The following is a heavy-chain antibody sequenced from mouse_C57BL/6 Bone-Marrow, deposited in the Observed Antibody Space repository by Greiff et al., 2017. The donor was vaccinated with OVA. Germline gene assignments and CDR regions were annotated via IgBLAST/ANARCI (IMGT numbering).Heavy chain of an antibody. J-gene: IGHJ3*01. V-gene: IGHV5-6*02. CDR2: ISRGGSYP. CDR3: AGRNPIGYDYDEYAY. CDR1: GFTFSSYG. D-gene: IGHD2-4*01. Sequence: EVKVVEPGGDLVKPGGSLKLSCAASGFTFSSYGMSWVRQTPDKRLEWVATISRGGSYPYYPDSVKGRFTISRDTAKNTLYLQMSSLKSEDTAMYYCAGRNPIGYDYDEYAYWGQGTLVTVSA.